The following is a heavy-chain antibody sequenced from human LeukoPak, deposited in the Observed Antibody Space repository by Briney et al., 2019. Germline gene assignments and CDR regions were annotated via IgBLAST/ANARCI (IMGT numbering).Heavy chain of an antibody. J-gene: IGHJ4*02. CDR3: ATFGYNWNLGY. V-gene: IGHV3-74*03. CDR2: INSDGRDT. D-gene: IGHD1-20*01. Sequence: GGSLRLSCAASGFTFSNYYVPWVRRPPGKGLVWVSRINSDGRDTTYVDSVKGRVTISRDNAKNTVYLQMNSLRAEDTAVYYCATFGYNWNLGYWGQGTLVTVSS. CDR1: GFTFSNYY.